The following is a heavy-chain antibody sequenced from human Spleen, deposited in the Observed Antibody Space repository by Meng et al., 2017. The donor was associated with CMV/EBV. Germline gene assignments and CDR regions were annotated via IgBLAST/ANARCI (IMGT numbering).Heavy chain of an antibody. Sequence: QVQLVESGGGVVQPGRSLRLSCAASGLTFSDYGMNWVRQAPGMGLEWVSFISGSGGTTYYADSVKGRFTQSRDNSRNTLYLQMNSLRAEDTAVYYCARDDDSWNYDSVFEYWGQGTLVTVSS. CDR1: GLTFSDYG. V-gene: IGHV3-NL1*01. CDR2: ISGSGGTT. CDR3: ARDDDSWNYDSVFEY. J-gene: IGHJ4*02. D-gene: IGHD1-7*01.